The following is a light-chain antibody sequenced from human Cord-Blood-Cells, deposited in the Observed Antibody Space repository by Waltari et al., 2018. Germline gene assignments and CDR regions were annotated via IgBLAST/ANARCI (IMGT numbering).Light chain of an antibody. J-gene: IGLJ2*01. Sequence: QSALTQPRSVSGSPGQSVTIPCTGTSSHVGGYHYVSWYQQHPGKAPKLMIYDVSKRPSGVPDRFSGSKSGNTASLTISGLQAEDEADYYCCSYAGSYTYVVFGGGTKLTVL. CDR3: CSYAGSYTYVV. CDR1: SSHVGGYHY. V-gene: IGLV2-11*01. CDR2: DVS.